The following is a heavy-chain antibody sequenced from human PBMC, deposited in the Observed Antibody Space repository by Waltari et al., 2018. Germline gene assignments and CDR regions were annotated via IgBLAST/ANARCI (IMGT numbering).Heavy chain of an antibody. CDR3: AREDSSSWDYFDY. CDR1: GFTFSDYY. CDR2: ISSSGSSI. D-gene: IGHD6-13*01. J-gene: IGHJ4*02. V-gene: IGHV3-11*04. Sequence: QVQLVESGGDLVKPGGSLRLSCAASGFTFSDYYMSWIRQGPGKGLEWVSYISSSGSSIYYADSVKGRFTISRDNAKNSLSLQMNSLRPEDTAVYYCAREDSSSWDYFDYWGQGTLVTVSS.